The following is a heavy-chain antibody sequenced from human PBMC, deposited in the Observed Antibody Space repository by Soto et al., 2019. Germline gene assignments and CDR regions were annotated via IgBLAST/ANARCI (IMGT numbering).Heavy chain of an antibody. J-gene: IGHJ4*02. CDR3: ARHDNGYSSGRRDY. V-gene: IGHV4-30-4*01. CDR2: IYDSGST. Sequence: PSETLSLTCTVSGGSIGSGDYYWSWIRQPPGKGLEWIAYIYDSGSTYYNPSLKSRITISMDTSKNQFSLNLSSVTAADTAVYYCARHDNGYSSGRRDYWGQVTLVTVS. D-gene: IGHD6-19*01. CDR1: GGSIGSGDYY.